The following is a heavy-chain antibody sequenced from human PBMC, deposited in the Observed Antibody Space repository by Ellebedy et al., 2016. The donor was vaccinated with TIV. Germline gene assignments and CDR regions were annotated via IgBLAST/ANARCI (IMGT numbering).Heavy chain of an antibody. J-gene: IGHJ4*02. CDR1: GFTFNSNA. V-gene: IGHV3-30-3*01. CDR2: ISYDGSQN. CDR3: ARASGISVASDSCDY. Sequence: GGSLRLXCAASGFTFNSNAMHWVRQAPGKGLEWVAVISYDGSQNYYADSVKGRFTISRDNLKNRLYLQMTRLRLEDAAVYYCARASGISVASDSCDYWGQGTLVTVSS. D-gene: IGHD1-14*01.